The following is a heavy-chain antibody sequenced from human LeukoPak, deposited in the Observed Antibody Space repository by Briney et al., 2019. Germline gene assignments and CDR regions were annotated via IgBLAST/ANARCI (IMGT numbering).Heavy chain of an antibody. Sequence: GGSLRLSCAASGFTVSSNYMTWVRQAPGKGLEWVSGISWNSGSIGYADSVKGRFTISRDNAKNSLYLQMNSLRAEDTALYYCAKDIRSHIAVAPFDYWGQGTLVTVSS. CDR2: ISWNSGSI. V-gene: IGHV3-9*01. CDR1: GFTVSSNY. D-gene: IGHD6-19*01. J-gene: IGHJ4*02. CDR3: AKDIRSHIAVAPFDY.